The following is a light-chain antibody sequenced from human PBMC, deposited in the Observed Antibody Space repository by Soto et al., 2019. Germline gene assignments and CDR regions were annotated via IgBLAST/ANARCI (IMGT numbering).Light chain of an antibody. Sequence: QSALTQPPSASGSPGQSVTISCTGTSSDIGEYSYVSWYQQHPGKAPKFIIYEVSKRPSGVPDRFSGSKSGNTASLTVSGLQAEDEGDYYCSSYISSSTPYVFGTGTKLTVL. J-gene: IGLJ1*01. CDR3: SSYISSSTPYV. V-gene: IGLV2-8*01. CDR2: EVS. CDR1: SSDIGEYSY.